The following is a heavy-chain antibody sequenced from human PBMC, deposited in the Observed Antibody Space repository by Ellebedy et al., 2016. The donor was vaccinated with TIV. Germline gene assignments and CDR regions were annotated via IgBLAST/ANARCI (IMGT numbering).Heavy chain of an antibody. J-gene: IGHJ4*02. CDR2: ISGSGGST. D-gene: IGHD2-21*02. V-gene: IGHV3-23*01. CDR3: ARVTSLDY. Sequence: GESLKISCAASGFTFSSYAMSWVRQAPGKGLEWVSAISGSGGSTYYADSVTGRFTISRDNSKNTLYLQMNSLRAEDTAVYYCARVTSLDYWGQGTLVTVSS. CDR1: GFTFSSYA.